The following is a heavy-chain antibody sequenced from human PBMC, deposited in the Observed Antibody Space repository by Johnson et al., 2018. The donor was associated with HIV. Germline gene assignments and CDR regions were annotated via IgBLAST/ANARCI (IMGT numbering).Heavy chain of an antibody. CDR1: GFTFNSYG. Sequence: QVQLVESGGGVVQPGRSLRLSCAASGFTFNSYGMHWVRQAPGKGLEWVAVIWYDGSNKYYADSVKGRFTISRDNSKNTLYLQMNSLRAEDTAVYYCAKDKDAFDIWGQGTMVTVSS. CDR3: AKDKDAFDI. J-gene: IGHJ3*02. CDR2: IWYDGSNK. V-gene: IGHV3-33*06.